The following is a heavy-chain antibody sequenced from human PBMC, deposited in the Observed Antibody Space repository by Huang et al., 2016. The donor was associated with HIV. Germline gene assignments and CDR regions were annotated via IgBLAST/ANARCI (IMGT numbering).Heavy chain of an antibody. J-gene: IGHJ6*02. Sequence: VESGGRSVQPGGSIKLSCVGSTFTFGAFWMSWVRQPPWKVLEWVANIKQDESEKYYVVSVKGRFNISRDNARKVLFLEMDDLRVEDTAIYFCATKTAGMDIWGQGTTVTVSS. CDR3: ATKTAGMDI. D-gene: IGHD1-7*01. V-gene: IGHV3-7*01. CDR1: TFTFGAFW. CDR2: IKQDESEK.